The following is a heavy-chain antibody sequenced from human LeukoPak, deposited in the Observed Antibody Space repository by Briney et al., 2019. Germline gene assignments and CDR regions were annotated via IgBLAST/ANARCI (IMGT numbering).Heavy chain of an antibody. Sequence: ASVKVSCKASGYTFNSYYMHWVRQAPGQGLEWMGIINPSDDSTRYAQKFQGRVTMTKDTSTNTVYMDLSSLSSDDTAVYYCARAYYDSSAYHHAVYFDYWGQEPWSPSPQ. CDR3: ARAYYDSSAYHHAVYFDY. CDR1: GYTFNSYY. V-gene: IGHV1-46*02. J-gene: IGHJ4*01. CDR2: INPSDDST. D-gene: IGHD3-22*01.